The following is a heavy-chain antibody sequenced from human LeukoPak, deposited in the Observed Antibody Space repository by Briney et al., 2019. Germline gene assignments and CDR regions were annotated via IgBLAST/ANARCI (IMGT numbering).Heavy chain of an antibody. D-gene: IGHD3-10*02. CDR1: GGSINSYY. CDR2: IYSSGST. J-gene: IGHJ3*02. V-gene: IGHV4-59*01. Sequence: SETLSLTCTVSGGSINSYYWTWIRQPPGEGLKWIGHIYSSGSTYYNPSLKSRITISIDTSKNQFSLKLTSVTAADTALYYCARERDVAQGGAFDIWGQGTMVTVSS. CDR3: ARERDVAQGGAFDI.